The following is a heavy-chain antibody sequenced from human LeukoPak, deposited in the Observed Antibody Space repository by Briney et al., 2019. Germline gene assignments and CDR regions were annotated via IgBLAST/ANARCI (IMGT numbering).Heavy chain of an antibody. CDR2: INPNSGGT. CDR1: GYTFTGYY. Sequence: EASVKVSCKASGYTFTGYYMHWVRQAPGQGLEWMGWINPNSGGTNYAQKFQGRVTMTRDTSISTAYMELSRLRSDDTAVYYCARDLKTYYYGSGSYGRWFDPWGQGTLVTVSS. V-gene: IGHV1-2*02. CDR3: ARDLKTYYYGSGSYGRWFDP. J-gene: IGHJ5*02. D-gene: IGHD3-10*01.